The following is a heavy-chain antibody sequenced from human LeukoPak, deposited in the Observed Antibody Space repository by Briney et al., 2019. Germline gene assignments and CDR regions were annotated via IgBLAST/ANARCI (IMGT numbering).Heavy chain of an antibody. Sequence: GGSLRLSCAASGFTFDDYAMHWVRQAPGKGLEWVSGISCNSGSIGYADSVKGRFTISRDNAKLYLQMNSLRAEDTAVYYCAGGQGWHFDLWGRGTLITVSS. J-gene: IGHJ2*01. V-gene: IGHV3-9*01. D-gene: IGHD2-15*01. CDR1: GFTFDDYA. CDR2: ISCNSGSI. CDR3: AGGQGWHFDL.